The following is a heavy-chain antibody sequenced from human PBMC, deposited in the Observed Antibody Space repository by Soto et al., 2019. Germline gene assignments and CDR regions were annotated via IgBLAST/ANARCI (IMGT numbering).Heavy chain of an antibody. J-gene: IGHJ4*02. D-gene: IGHD1-20*01. CDR3: ARVSTGITGTTGNFDY. Sequence: QVQLQESGPGLVKPSQTLSLTCTVSGGSISSGGYYWSWIRQHPGKGLEWIGYIYYSGSTYYNPSPKSRVTSPVDTSKNQFSLKLSSVTAADTAVYYCARVSTGITGTTGNFDYWGQGTLVTVSS. V-gene: IGHV4-31*03. CDR2: IYYSGST. CDR1: GGSISSGGYY.